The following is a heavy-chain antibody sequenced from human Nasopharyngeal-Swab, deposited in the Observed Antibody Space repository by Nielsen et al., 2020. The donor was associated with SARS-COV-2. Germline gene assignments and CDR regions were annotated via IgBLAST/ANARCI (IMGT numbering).Heavy chain of an antibody. CDR3: ARYSRSSWSSRRDY. J-gene: IGHJ4*02. CDR2: IYYSGST. V-gene: IGHV4-59*12. D-gene: IGHD6-13*01. Sequence: WIRQPPGKGLEWTGYIYYSGSTNYNPSLKSRVTISVDTSKNQFSLKLSSVTAADTAVYYCARYSRSSWSSRRDYWGQGTLVTVSS.